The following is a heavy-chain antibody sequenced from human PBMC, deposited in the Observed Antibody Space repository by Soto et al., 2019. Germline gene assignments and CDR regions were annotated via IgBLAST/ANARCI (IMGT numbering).Heavy chain of an antibody. Sequence: QVQLVQSGAEVKKPGSSVKVSCKSSGGTFSTYAISWVRQAPGQGLEWMGGIIPIFGTANYAQKFQGRVTITAAESTTTAYMELISLRSGDTAGYYCARDEMVVATGSRTWHYYYGMDVWGQGTTVTVSS. D-gene: IGHD2-15*01. J-gene: IGHJ6*02. CDR1: GGTFSTYA. CDR3: ARDEMVVATGSRTWHYYYGMDV. V-gene: IGHV1-69*12. CDR2: IIPIFGTA.